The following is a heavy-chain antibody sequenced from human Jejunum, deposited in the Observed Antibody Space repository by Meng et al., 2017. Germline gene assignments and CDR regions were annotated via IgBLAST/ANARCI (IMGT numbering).Heavy chain of an antibody. V-gene: IGHV3-23*01. CDR1: GFTFSNNA. Sequence: EVQLLESGGDLGQPGGALRLSCAASGFTFSNNAMGWVRQAPGKGLEWVSGISGSGVSTYYANSVKGRFTISRDNSKNTLYLQMNSLRVDDTAVYYCAKVRISAAGGFDFWGQGTLVTVSS. CDR2: ISGSGVST. J-gene: IGHJ4*02. CDR3: AKVRISAAGGFDF. D-gene: IGHD6-13*01.